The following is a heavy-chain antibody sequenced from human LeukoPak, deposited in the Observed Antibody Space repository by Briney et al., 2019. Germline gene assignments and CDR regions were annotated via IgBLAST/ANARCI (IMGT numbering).Heavy chain of an antibody. D-gene: IGHD6-19*01. CDR3: ARSYSSGWYGRGNWFDP. V-gene: IGHV4-59*01. J-gene: IGHJ5*02. CDR2: IYYSGST. CDR1: GGSISSYY. Sequence: SETLSLTCTVSGGSISSYYWSWIRQPPGKGLDWIGYIYYSGSTNYNPSLKSRVTISVDTSKNQFSLKLSSVTAADTAVYYCARSYSSGWYGRGNWFDPWGQGTLVTVSS.